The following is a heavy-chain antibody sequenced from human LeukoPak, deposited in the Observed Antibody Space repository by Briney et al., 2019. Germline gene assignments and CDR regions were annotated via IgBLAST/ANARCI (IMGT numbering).Heavy chain of an antibody. CDR2: IYYSGST. CDR1: GGSFSGYY. CDR3: ARHQIDTVTVDY. J-gene: IGHJ4*02. Sequence: SETLSLTCAVYGGSFSGYYWSWIRQPPGKGLEWIGSIYYSGSTYYNPSLKSRVTISVDTSKNQFSLKLSSVTAADTAVYYCARHQIDTVTVDYWGQGTLVTVSS. D-gene: IGHD4-17*01. V-gene: IGHV4-34*01.